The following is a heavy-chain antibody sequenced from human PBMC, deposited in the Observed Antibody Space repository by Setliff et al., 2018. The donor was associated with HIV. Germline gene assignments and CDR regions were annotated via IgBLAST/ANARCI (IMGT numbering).Heavy chain of an antibody. V-gene: IGHV1-46*01. D-gene: IGHD3-16*01. CDR2: INPGGGST. Sequence: ASVKVSCKASGYTFTTSGVSWFRQAPGQGLEWMGVINPGGGSTTYAQKFQGRVTMTRDTSTSTVYMELSSLRSQDTAMYYCARGWGGQDSYYYGMDVWGQGTTVTVSS. J-gene: IGHJ6*02. CDR1: GYTFTTSG. CDR3: ARGWGGQDSYYYGMDV.